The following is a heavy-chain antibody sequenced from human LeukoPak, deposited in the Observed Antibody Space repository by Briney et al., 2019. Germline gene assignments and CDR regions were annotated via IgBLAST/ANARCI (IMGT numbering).Heavy chain of an antibody. J-gene: IGHJ5*02. V-gene: IGHV4-39*01. CDR2: IYYSGST. D-gene: IGHD6-13*01. CDR3: ARVLLSSRGSRAQIFNWFDP. Sequence: PSETLSLTCTVSGGSISSSSYYWGWIRQPPGKGLEWIGSIYYSGSTYYNPSLKSRVTISVDTSKNQFSLKLSSVTAADTAVYYCARVLLSSRGSRAQIFNWFDPWGQGTLVTVSS. CDR1: GGSISSSSYY.